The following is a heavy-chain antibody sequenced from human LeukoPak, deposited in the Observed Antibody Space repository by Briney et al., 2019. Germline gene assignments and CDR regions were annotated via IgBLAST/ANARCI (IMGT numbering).Heavy chain of an antibody. CDR2: IYPGDSDT. D-gene: IGHD7-27*01. CDR3: ARRELGILYYFDY. CDR1: GYSFTSYW. V-gene: IGHV5-51*01. Sequence: GESLKISCKGSGYSFTSYWIGWVRQMPGKGLEWMGIIYPGDSDTTYSPSFQGQVAISADKSISTAYLQWSSLKASDTAMYYCARRELGILYYFDYWGQGTLVTVSS. J-gene: IGHJ4*02.